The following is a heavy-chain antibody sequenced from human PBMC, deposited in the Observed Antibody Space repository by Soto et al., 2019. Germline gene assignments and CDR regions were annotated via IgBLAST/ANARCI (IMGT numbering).Heavy chain of an antibody. D-gene: IGHD5-18*01. CDR2: IKSKTDGGTT. CDR1: GFTFSNAW. J-gene: IGHJ4*02. V-gene: IGHV3-15*01. CDR3: TTHGNSFGKRGYFDY. Sequence: EVQLVESGGGLVKPGGSLRLSCAASGFTFSNAWMSWVRQAPGKGLEWVGRIKSKTDGGTTDYAAPVKGRFTISRDDSKNTLYLQMNSLKTEDTAVYYCTTHGNSFGKRGYFDYWGQGTLVTVSS.